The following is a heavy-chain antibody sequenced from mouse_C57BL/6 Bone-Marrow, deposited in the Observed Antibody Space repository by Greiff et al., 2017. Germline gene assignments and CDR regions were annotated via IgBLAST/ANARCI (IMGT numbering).Heavy chain of an antibody. D-gene: IGHD2-5*01. Sequence: QVQLQQPGAELVMPGASVKLSCKASGYTFTSYWMHWVKQRPGQGLEWIGEIDPSDSYTNYNQKFKGKSTLTVDKSSSTAYMQLSSLTSEDSAVYYCARRAYYSNFYYFDYWGQGTTRTVSS. V-gene: IGHV1-69*01. CDR2: IDPSDSYT. J-gene: IGHJ2*01. CDR1: GYTFTSYW. CDR3: ARRAYYSNFYYFDY.